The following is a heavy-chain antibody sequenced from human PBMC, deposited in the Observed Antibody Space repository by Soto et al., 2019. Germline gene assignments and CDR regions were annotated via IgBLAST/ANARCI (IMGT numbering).Heavy chain of an antibody. J-gene: IGHJ3*02. D-gene: IGHD5-18*01. CDR2: ISGSGGST. CDR1: GFTFSSYS. V-gene: IGHV3-23*01. Sequence: PGGSLRLSCEVSGFTFSSYSMSWVRQAPGKGLEWVSGISGSGGSTYCVDSVKGRFTISRDNSKNTLYLQMNSLRAEDTAVYYCAKDFGYNYGYDAFDIWGQGTMVTVSS. CDR3: AKDFGYNYGYDAFDI.